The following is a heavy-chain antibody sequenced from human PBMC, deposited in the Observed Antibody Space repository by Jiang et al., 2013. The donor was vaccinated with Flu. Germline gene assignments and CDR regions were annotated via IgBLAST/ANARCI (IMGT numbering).Heavy chain of an antibody. J-gene: IGHJ4*02. V-gene: IGHV1-3*01. CDR3: ARETYYYGSGSYYPLGYFDY. Sequence: EWMGWINAGNGNTKYSQKFQGRVTITRDTSASTAYMELSSLRSEDTAVYYCARETYYYGSGSYYPLGYFDYWGQGTLVTVSS. CDR2: INAGNGNT. D-gene: IGHD3-10*01.